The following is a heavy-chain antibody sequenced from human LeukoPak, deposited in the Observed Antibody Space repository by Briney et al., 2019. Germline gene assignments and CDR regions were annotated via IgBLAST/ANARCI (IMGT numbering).Heavy chain of an antibody. D-gene: IGHD3-16*01. CDR2: IYYNGGT. Sequence: SETLSLTCTVSGDSISSGDYYWSWIRQPPGKGLEWIGYIYYNGGTHYNPSLKSRVTTPVDTSKNQFSLKLSSVTAADTAVYYCVRDGGSYPPRYFDYWGQGTLVTVSS. CDR1: GDSISSGDYY. J-gene: IGHJ4*02. CDR3: VRDGGSYPPRYFDY. V-gene: IGHV4-30-4*01.